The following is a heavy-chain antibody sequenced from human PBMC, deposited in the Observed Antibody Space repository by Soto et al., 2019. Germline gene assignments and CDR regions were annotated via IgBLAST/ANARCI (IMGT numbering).Heavy chain of an antibody. J-gene: IGHJ6*02. CDR2: IYYSGST. CDR1: GGSISSGGYY. D-gene: IGHD3-10*01. Sequence: PSETLSLTCTVSGGSISSGGYYWSWIRQHPGKGLEWIGYIYYSGSTYYNPSLKSRVTISVDTSKNQFSLKLSSMTAADTAVYYCARVSGIYYYGMDVWGQGTTVTVS. CDR3: ARVSGIYYYGMDV. V-gene: IGHV4-31*03.